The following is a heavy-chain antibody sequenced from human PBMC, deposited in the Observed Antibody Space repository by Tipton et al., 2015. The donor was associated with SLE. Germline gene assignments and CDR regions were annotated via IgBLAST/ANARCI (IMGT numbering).Heavy chain of an antibody. CDR1: GGSFSGYY. Sequence: TLSLTCTVYGGSFSGYYWSWIRQPAGKGLEWIGRISTSGSTHYNPSLKSRVAISVDTSQNQFSLRLSSVTAADTAMYYCARVSAGITAWYWGQGTLVTVSS. D-gene: IGHD1-20*01. CDR2: ISTSGST. CDR3: ARVSAGITAWY. J-gene: IGHJ4*02. V-gene: IGHV4-4*07.